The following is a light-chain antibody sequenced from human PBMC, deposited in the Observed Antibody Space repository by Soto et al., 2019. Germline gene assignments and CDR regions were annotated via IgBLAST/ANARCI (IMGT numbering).Light chain of an antibody. CDR1: QSVSSNY. V-gene: IGKV3-20*01. Sequence: EIGLTQSPVPLSLSPGERSALSCRASQSVSSNYFAWYQQKPGQAPRLLIYGISSRATGIPDRFSGSGSGTDFSLTISRLEPEDFAVYYCEQYGSSPRTFGQGTKVDI. J-gene: IGKJ1*01. CDR3: EQYGSSPRT. CDR2: GIS.